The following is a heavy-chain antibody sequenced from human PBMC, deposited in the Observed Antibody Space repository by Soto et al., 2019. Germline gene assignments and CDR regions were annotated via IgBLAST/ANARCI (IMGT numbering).Heavy chain of an antibody. V-gene: IGHV2-5*02. CDR3: AHRVLRTVFGLVTTTAIYFDF. Sequence: QITLKESGPTVVNPTETLTLTCTFSGFSLTTSGVGVGWVRQSPGKAPEWLALIYWDDDKRYSTSLKSRLTFAKDTSKNQVVLTMANVDPADTATYYCAHRVLRTVFGLVTTTAIYFDFWGQGTPVVVSS. CDR2: IYWDDDK. D-gene: IGHD3-3*01. J-gene: IGHJ4*02. CDR1: GFSLTTSGVG.